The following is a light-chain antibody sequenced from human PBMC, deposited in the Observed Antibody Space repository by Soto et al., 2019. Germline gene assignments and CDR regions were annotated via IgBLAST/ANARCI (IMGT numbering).Light chain of an antibody. CDR1: QSISNW. CDR2: KAS. V-gene: IGKV1-5*03. CDR3: QQYNSYSWT. J-gene: IGKJ1*01. Sequence: DIPMTQSPSTLSASVGDRVTITCRASQSISNWLAWYQQKPGKAPKLLIYKASSLESGVPSRFSGGGSGTEFTLTISSLQPDDFATYYCQQYNSYSWTFGQGTKVEIK.